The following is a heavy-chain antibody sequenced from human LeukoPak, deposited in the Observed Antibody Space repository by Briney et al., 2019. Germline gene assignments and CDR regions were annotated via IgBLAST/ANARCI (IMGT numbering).Heavy chain of an antibody. CDR2: IYYSGST. V-gene: IGHV4-61*01. J-gene: IGHJ5*02. CDR1: SGSISTSNYY. D-gene: IGHD3-16*01. CDR3: ARGRGYVLGGP. Sequence: SETLSLTCTVSSGSISTSNYYWSWIRQPPGKGLEWIGYIYYSGSTNYNPSLKSRVTISVDTSKNQFSLKLSSVTAADTAVYYCARGRGYVLGGPWGQGTLVTVSS.